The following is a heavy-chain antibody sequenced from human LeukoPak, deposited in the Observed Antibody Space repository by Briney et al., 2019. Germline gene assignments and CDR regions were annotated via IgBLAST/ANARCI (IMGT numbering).Heavy chain of an antibody. CDR3: ARDVPTYYYDSSGYLDAFDI. V-gene: IGHV4-38-2*02. J-gene: IGHJ3*02. CDR1: GYSISSGYY. Sequence: PSETLSLTCTVSGYSISSGYYWVWIRQPPGKGLEWIGSIYRSGSTNYNPSLKSRVTISVDKSKNQFSLKLSSVTAADTAVYHCARDVPTYYYDSSGYLDAFDIWGQGTMVTVSS. D-gene: IGHD3-22*01. CDR2: IYRSGST.